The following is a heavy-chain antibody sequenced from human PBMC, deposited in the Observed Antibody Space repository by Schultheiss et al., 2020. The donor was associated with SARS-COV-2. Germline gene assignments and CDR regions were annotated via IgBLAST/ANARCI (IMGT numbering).Heavy chain of an antibody. V-gene: IGHV3-21*01. CDR1: GFTFSSYE. CDR3: ARETYYYDTSGYYPYYFDY. D-gene: IGHD3-22*01. J-gene: IGHJ4*02. Sequence: GGSLRLSCAASGFTFSSYEMNWVRQAPGKGLEWVSSISSSTSYIYYADSVKGRFTISRDNSKNTLYLQMNSLRAEDTAVYYCARETYYYDTSGYYPYYFDYWGQGTLVTVSS. CDR2: ISSSTSYI.